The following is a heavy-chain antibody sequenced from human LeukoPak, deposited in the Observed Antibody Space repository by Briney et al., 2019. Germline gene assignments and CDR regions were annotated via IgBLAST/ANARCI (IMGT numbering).Heavy chain of an antibody. Sequence: PGGSLRLSCAASGFTFSDYYMSWIRQAPGKGLMWVSYISSSGSTIYYADSVKGRFTISRDNAKNSLYLQMNSLRAEDTAVYYCARIQYSSSSKGDYWGQGTLVTVSS. CDR1: GFTFSDYY. V-gene: IGHV3-11*04. CDR3: ARIQYSSSSKGDY. J-gene: IGHJ4*02. D-gene: IGHD6-13*01. CDR2: ISSSGSTI.